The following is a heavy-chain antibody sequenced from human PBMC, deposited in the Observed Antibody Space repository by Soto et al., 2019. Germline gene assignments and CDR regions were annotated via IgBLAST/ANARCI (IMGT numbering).Heavy chain of an antibody. CDR1: GFSFTSYY. D-gene: IGHD3-16*01. CDR2: INAHSGGT. CDR3: AKDLTRQPAYWLDP. Sequence: GASVKVSCKASGFSFTSYYIHWLRQAPGQGLEWMGWINAHSGGTEYAQKFQGRVTLTRDTSISTAYMTLSSLGSDDTAIYYCAKDLTRQPAYWLDPWGQGTQVTVSS. J-gene: IGHJ5*02. V-gene: IGHV1-2*02.